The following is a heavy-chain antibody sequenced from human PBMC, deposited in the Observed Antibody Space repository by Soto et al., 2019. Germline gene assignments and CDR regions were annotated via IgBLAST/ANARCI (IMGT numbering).Heavy chain of an antibody. Sequence: QITLKESGPTLVKPTQTLTLTCTVSGFSLNTYGVGVGWIRQPPGKALEWLALIYWDDDKRYSPSLKSRLTSTKDTSKNQVVLTMTNTDPVDTVTYYCARALGSWGAYYVDYWGQGTLVTVSS. V-gene: IGHV2-5*02. J-gene: IGHJ4*02. CDR2: IYWDDDK. CDR3: ARALGSWGAYYVDY. CDR1: GFSLNTYGVG. D-gene: IGHD3-10*01.